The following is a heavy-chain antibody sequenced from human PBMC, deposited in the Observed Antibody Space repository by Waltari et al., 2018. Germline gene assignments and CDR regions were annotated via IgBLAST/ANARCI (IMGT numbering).Heavy chain of an antibody. V-gene: IGHV3-30*02. J-gene: IGHJ4*02. Sequence: QVQLVESGGGVVQPGGSLRLSCAASGFTFSSYGLHWVRQAPGKGLEWVAFIRYDGSNKYYADSVKGRFTISRDNSKNTLYLQMNSLRAEDTAVYYCAKNDYGLGYWGQGTLVTVSS. D-gene: IGHD4-17*01. CDR1: GFTFSSYG. CDR3: AKNDYGLGY. CDR2: IRYDGSNK.